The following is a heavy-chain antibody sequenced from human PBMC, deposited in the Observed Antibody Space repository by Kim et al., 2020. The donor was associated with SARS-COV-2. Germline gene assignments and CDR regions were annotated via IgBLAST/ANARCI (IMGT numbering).Heavy chain of an antibody. J-gene: IGHJ4*02. D-gene: IGHD5-18*01. V-gene: IGHV1-24*01. Sequence: ASVKVSCKVSGYTLTELSMHWVRQAPGKGLEWMGGFDPEDGETIYAQKFQGRVTMTKDTSTDTAYMELSSLRSEDTAVYYCATGYSYGYCWGQGTLVTVSS. CDR3: ATGYSYGYC. CDR1: GYTLTELS. CDR2: FDPEDGET.